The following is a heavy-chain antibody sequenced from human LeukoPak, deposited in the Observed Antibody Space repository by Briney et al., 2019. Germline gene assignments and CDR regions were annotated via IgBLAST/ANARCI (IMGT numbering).Heavy chain of an antibody. Sequence: ASVNVSCTASGYTFTGYYMHWVRQAPGQGREWRGWINPNSGGTNYTQELQGRVTINRETPISTAYMELSRLRSDDTAVYYCARIGRIAARPGDWFDPWGQGTLVTVSS. CDR3: ARIGRIAARPGDWFDP. CDR1: GYTFTGYY. J-gene: IGHJ5*02. CDR2: INPNSGGT. V-gene: IGHV1-2*02. D-gene: IGHD6-6*01.